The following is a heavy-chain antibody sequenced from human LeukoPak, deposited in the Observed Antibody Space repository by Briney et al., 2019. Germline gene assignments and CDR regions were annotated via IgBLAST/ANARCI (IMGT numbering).Heavy chain of an antibody. V-gene: IGHV3-15*01. Sequence: PGGSLRLSCAASGFTFTPAWMTWVRQAPGKGLEWVGRIKSKADGETTDYAAPVKGGFFMSRDDSKATLFLLMNYLETEDTAVYYCTTDRGLTMIRGVFVSWGQGTLVTVSS. CDR2: IKSKADGETT. D-gene: IGHD3-10*01. CDR1: GFTFTPAW. CDR3: TTDRGLTMIRGVFVS. J-gene: IGHJ4*02.